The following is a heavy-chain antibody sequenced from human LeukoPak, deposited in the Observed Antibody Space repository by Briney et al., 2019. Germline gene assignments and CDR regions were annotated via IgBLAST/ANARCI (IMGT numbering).Heavy chain of an antibody. CDR1: GFTVSSNY. CDR2: IHSGGTT. J-gene: IGHJ4*02. D-gene: IGHD2-15*01. Sequence: GGSLGLSGAVSGFTVSSNYMSWVRQAPGKGLEWVSLIHSGGTTDYADSVKDRFSISRDYSKNTVNLQINSLRAEDTAVYYCARERRYCSGDNCYSGLDYWGQGTQVTVSS. CDR3: ARERRYCSGDNCYSGLDY. V-gene: IGHV3-53*01.